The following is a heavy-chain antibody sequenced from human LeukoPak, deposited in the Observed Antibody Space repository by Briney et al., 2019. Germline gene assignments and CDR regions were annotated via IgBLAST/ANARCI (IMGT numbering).Heavy chain of an antibody. CDR2: INHSGST. V-gene: IGHV4-34*01. CDR3: ARGRGSEERITMIVVVITRGRNFDY. Sequence: SETLSLTCAVYGGSFSGYYWSWIRQPPGKGLEWIGEINHSGSTNYNPSLKSRVTISVDTSKNQFSLKLSSVTAADTAVYYCARGRGSEERITMIVVVITRGRNFDYWGQGTLVTVSS. J-gene: IGHJ4*02. D-gene: IGHD3-22*01. CDR1: GGSFSGYY.